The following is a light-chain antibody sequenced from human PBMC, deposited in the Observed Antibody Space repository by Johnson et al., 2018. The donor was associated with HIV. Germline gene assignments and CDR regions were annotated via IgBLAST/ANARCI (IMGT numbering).Light chain of an antibody. CDR3: GAWDSGLTAHFV. J-gene: IGLJ1*01. V-gene: IGLV1-51*02. CDR1: ISNIESYF. Sequence: QSVLTQPPSVSAAPGQRVNISCSGNISNIESYFVSWYQQLPGAAPTLLIYENNKRPSGIADRFSASKSGTSATLAITGLQTGDEADYYCGAWDSGLTAHFVFGSGTTITVL. CDR2: ENN.